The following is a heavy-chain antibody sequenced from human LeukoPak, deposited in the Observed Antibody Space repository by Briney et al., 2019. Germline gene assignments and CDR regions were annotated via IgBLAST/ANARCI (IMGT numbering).Heavy chain of an antibody. V-gene: IGHV3-11*05. J-gene: IGHJ4*02. CDR1: GFTFRDYY. CDR3: ARGPVTAPAYFDY. D-gene: IGHD2-21*02. Sequence: GGSLRLSCAASGFTFRDYYMSWIRQAPGKGLEWVSYITISSDYTKYADSVKGRFTISRDNAQNSLYLQMNSLRGEDTAVYYCARGPVTAPAYFDYWGQGTLVTVSS. CDR2: ITISSDYT.